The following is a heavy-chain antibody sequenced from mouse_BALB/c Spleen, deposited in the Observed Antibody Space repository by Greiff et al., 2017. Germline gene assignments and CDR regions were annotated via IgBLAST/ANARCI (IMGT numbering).Heavy chain of an antibody. Sequence: QVQLQQSGPELVKPGASVKMSCKASGYTFTSYYIHWVKQRPGQGLEWIGWIYPGDGSTKYNEKFKGKTTLTADKSSSTAYMLLSSLTSEDSAIYFCARGGYRYEYYFDYWGQGTTLTVSS. CDR3: ARGGYRYEYYFDY. CDR2: IYPGDGST. D-gene: IGHD2-14*01. CDR1: GYTFTSYY. J-gene: IGHJ2*01. V-gene: IGHV1S56*01.